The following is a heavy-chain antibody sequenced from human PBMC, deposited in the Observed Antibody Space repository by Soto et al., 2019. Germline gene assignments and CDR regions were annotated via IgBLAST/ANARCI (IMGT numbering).Heavy chain of an antibody. D-gene: IGHD6-6*01. CDR2: IYTSGST. V-gene: IGHV4-4*07. CDR1: GGSFSSYY. CDR3: AREVAEAGRSLDY. J-gene: IGHJ4*02. Sequence: QVQLQESGPGLVKPSETLSLICTVSGGSFSSYYWTWIRQPAGKGLEWVGRIYTSGSTNYNPSLKSRVTMSVDTSKNQFSLNLTSVTAAGTAVYYCAREVAEAGRSLDYWGQGTLVTVSA.